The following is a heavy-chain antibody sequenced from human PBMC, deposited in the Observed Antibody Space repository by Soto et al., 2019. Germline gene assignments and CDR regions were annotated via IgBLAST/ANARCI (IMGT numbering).Heavy chain of an antibody. Sequence: PXEALFLTCPVSGFSIYRSRYYWGWTRQPPGRGLEWIGNIDYNGVTYSNPSLKSRVTISRDTSKNQLSPKLTSVTAADTALYYCGKVLVGATGHTDSDSWPPGKLVTVSS. V-gene: IGHV4-39*01. D-gene: IGHD2-15*01. CDR2: IDYNGVT. CDR1: GFSIYRSRYY. CDR3: GKVLVGATGHTDSDS. J-gene: IGHJ4*02.